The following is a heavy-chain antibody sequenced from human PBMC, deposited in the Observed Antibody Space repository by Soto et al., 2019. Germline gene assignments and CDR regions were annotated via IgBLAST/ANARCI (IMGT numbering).Heavy chain of an antibody. CDR2: ITDSSDTV. Sequence: GGSLRLSCVASGFSFSNYNMDWVRQAPGKGLEWVSYITDSSDTVHYADSVRGRFTISRDNAESSLYLQMNSLRDEDTAVYFCARDFGHGYYLDYWGRGTLVTVSS. CDR1: GFSFSNYN. V-gene: IGHV3-48*02. D-gene: IGHD3-3*01. J-gene: IGHJ4*02. CDR3: ARDFGHGYYLDY.